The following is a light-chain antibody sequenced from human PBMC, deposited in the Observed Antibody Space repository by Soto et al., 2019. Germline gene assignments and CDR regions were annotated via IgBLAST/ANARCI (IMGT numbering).Light chain of an antibody. V-gene: IGKV1-5*01. Sequence: DIQMTQSPTTLSASVGDRVIITCRASQRMSAWLAWYQQKPGIAPQLLIYDASSLEDGVPARFSGSGSGTDFTLTINSLQPDDVATYDCQQYDTYPWTFGQGTKVEIK. CDR3: QQYDTYPWT. CDR1: QRMSAW. J-gene: IGKJ1*01. CDR2: DAS.